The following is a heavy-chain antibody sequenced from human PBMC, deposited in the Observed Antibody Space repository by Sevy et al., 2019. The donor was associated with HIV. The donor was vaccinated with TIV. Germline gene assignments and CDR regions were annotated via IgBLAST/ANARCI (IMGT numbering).Heavy chain of an antibody. D-gene: IGHD5-18*01. J-gene: IGHJ4*02. CDR3: VREGVGGYSYSLDC. Sequence: GGSLRLSCAASGFTFSSYWMSWVRQAPGKGLEWVATMKEEGSERNYVDSVKGRFTISRDNAKNSLYLQMNSLRVEDTAVYYCVREGVGGYSYSLDCWGQGTLVTVSS. CDR2: MKEEGSER. V-gene: IGHV3-7*01. CDR1: GFTFSSYW.